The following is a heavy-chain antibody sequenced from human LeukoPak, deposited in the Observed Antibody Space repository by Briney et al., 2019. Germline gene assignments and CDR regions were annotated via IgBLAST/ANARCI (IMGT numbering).Heavy chain of an antibody. J-gene: IGHJ5*02. D-gene: IGHD6-6*01. CDR1: GYTFTGYY. CDR2: INPNSGGT. CDR3: ASGGGEYSSRNWFDP. Sequence: ASVKVSCKASGYTFTGYYMHWVRQAPGQGLEWMGWINPNSGGTNYAQNFQGRVTMTRDTSISTAYMELSRLRSDDTAVYYCASGGGEYSSRNWFDPWGQGTLVTVFS. V-gene: IGHV1-2*02.